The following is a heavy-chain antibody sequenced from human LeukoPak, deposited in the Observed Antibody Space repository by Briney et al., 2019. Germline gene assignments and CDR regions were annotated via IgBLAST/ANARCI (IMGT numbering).Heavy chain of an antibody. CDR3: ARLPDGEDFWSGYVFDY. D-gene: IGHD3-3*01. V-gene: IGHV4-39*01. CDR2: IYYSGST. Sequence: SETLSLTCTVSGGSISSSSYYWGWIRQPPGKGLEWIGSIYYSGSTYYNPSLKSRVTISVDTSKNQFSLKLSSVTAADTAVYYCARLPDGEDFWSGYVFDYWGQGTLVTVSS. CDR1: GGSISSSSYY. J-gene: IGHJ4*02.